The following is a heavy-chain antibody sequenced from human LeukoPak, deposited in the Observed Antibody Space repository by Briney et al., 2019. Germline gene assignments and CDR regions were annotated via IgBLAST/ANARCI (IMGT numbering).Heavy chain of an antibody. Sequence: GGSLRLSCEASGFTFSNYWMSWVRQGPGKGLKWVSAITVSRNTYHADSVKGRFTISRDNFKNTLYLQMNSLRAEDTAVYYCATDSSGYIDYWGQGTLVTVSS. D-gene: IGHD6-19*01. V-gene: IGHV3-23*01. CDR3: ATDSSGYIDY. J-gene: IGHJ4*02. CDR1: GFTFSNYW. CDR2: ITVSRNT.